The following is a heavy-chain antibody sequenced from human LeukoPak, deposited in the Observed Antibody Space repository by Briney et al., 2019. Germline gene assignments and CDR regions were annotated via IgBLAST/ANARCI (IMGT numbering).Heavy chain of an antibody. J-gene: IGHJ4*02. D-gene: IGHD6-19*01. CDR2: ISAYNGNT. V-gene: IGHV1-18*01. Sequence: GASVKVSCKASGYTFTSYGISWVRQAPGQGLEWMGWISAYNGNTNYAQKLQGRVTMTTDTSTSTAYMELRSLRSDDTAVYYCARGRGSGWYSGTFDYWGQGTLSPSPQ. CDR3: ARGRGSGWYSGTFDY. CDR1: GYTFTSYG.